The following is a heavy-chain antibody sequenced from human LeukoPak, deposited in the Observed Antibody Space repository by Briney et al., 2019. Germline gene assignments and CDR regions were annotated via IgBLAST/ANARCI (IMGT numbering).Heavy chain of an antibody. CDR2: INPSGGST. J-gene: IGHJ4*02. Sequence: ASVKVSCKASGYTFTSYYMHWVRQAPGQGLEWMGIINPSGGSTSYAQKFQGRVTMTRDTSTSTVYMELSSLRSEDTAVYNCARDSRGYSGYDAHTDFDYWGQGTLVTVSS. V-gene: IGHV1-46*01. CDR3: ARDSRGYSGYDAHTDFDY. CDR1: GYTFTSYY. D-gene: IGHD5-12*01.